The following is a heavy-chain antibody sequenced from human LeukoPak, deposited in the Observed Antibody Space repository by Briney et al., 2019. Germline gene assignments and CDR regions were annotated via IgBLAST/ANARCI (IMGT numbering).Heavy chain of an antibody. Sequence: GGSLRLSCAASGFTFSNYWMSGVRQAPGKGLEWVANTKQDETEKHYADSVKGRFTISRDNAQNSLYLQMNSLRAEDTAVYFCARNRQWLLADYWGQGTVVTVSS. CDR2: TKQDETEK. CDR3: ARNRQWLLADY. J-gene: IGHJ4*02. D-gene: IGHD3-22*01. V-gene: IGHV3-7*04. CDR1: GFTFSNYW.